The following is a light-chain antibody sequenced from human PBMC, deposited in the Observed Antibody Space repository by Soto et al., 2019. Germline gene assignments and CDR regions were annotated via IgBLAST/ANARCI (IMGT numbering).Light chain of an antibody. CDR2: DAS. J-gene: IGKJ1*01. V-gene: IGKV1-5*01. Sequence: DKKMNQSPPTLPAHAGDRVTITCRASQDISRLLAWYQQKPGKAPVLLIYDASTLQGGVPSRFSGTGSGTEFTLTISGLQPDDFATYFCQHYSGPWTFGHGTKVDI. CDR1: QDISRL. CDR3: QHYSGPWT.